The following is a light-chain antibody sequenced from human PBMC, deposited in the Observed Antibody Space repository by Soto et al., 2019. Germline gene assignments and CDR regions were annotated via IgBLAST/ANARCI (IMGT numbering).Light chain of an antibody. V-gene: IGKV3-20*01. CDR2: GAS. J-gene: IGKJ5*01. Sequence: EIVLTQSPGTLSLSPGERETISCRASQSVSSSYLAWYQQKPGQAPRLLIYGASSRATGIPDRFSGSGSGTDFTLTISRLEPEDFAVYYCQQYGSSLSITFGQGTRLEIK. CDR3: QQYGSSLSIT. CDR1: QSVSSSY.